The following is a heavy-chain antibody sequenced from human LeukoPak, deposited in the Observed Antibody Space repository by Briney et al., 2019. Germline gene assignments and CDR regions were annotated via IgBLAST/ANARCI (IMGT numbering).Heavy chain of an antibody. CDR3: ARGFGGFDP. CDR2: ISTTSNTI. J-gene: IGHJ5*02. Sequence: PGGSLRLSCAASGFTFSSYTMNGVRQAPGKGLEWVSSISTTSNTIYYADSVKGRFTISRDNAQNSLHLQMNSLRDEDTAVYYCARGFGGFDPWGQGTLVTVSS. V-gene: IGHV3-48*02. D-gene: IGHD3-16*01. CDR1: GFTFSSYT.